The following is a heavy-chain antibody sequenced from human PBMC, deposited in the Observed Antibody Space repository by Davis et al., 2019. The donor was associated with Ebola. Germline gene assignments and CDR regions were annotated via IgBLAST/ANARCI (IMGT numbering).Heavy chain of an antibody. D-gene: IGHD6-13*01. CDR2: ISWNSGSI. J-gene: IGHJ4*02. CDR3: ARGQPAAAGADY. V-gene: IGHV3-9*01. CDR1: GFTFDDYA. Sequence: SLKISCAASGFTFDDYAMHWVRQAPGKGLEWVSGISWNSGSIGYADSVKGRFTISRDNAKNSLYLQMNSLRAEDTAVYYCARGQPAAAGADYWGQGTLVTVSS.